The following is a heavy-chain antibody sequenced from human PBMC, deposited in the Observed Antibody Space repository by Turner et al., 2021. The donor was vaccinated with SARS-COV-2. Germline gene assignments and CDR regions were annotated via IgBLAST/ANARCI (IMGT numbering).Heavy chain of an antibody. V-gene: IGHV4-39*01. Sequence: QLQLRKSGPGLVKPSETLSLTCTVSGGSVDSSTYYWGWIRQPPGKGLEWLGSVLDSETTFYNPSLSSRVTISIDASRNQFSLRLASVTAADTDVYYCAGGPSAVYFDSWGLGTLVTVSS. J-gene: IGHJ4*02. D-gene: IGHD3-16*01. CDR1: GGSVDSSTYY. CDR2: VLDSETT. CDR3: AGGPSAVYFDS.